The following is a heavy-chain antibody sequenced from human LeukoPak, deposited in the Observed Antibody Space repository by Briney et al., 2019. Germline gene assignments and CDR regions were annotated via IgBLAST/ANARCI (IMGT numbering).Heavy chain of an antibody. CDR3: ARLSSSWYGHYGMDV. Sequence: SETLSLTCTVSGGSISSYYWSWIRQPPGKGLEWIGYIYYSGSTNYNPSLKSRVTVSVDTSKNQFSLKLSSVTAADTAVYYCARLSSSWYGHYGMDVWGQGTTVTVSS. J-gene: IGHJ6*02. CDR1: GGSISSYY. V-gene: IGHV4-59*08. CDR2: IYYSGST. D-gene: IGHD6-13*01.